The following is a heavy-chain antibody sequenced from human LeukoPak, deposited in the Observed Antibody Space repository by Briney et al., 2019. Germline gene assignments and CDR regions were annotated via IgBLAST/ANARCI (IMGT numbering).Heavy chain of an antibody. Sequence: GWSLRLSCAASEFIVSSNYMNWVRQAPGKGLEWVSVIYSGGSTYYADSVKGRFTISRDNSKNTLYLQMNSLRAEDTAVYYCAGGARRQQPFDYWGQGTLVTVSS. V-gene: IGHV3-66*01. J-gene: IGHJ4*02. CDR2: IYSGGST. D-gene: IGHD6-13*01. CDR3: AGGARRQQPFDY. CDR1: EFIVSSNY.